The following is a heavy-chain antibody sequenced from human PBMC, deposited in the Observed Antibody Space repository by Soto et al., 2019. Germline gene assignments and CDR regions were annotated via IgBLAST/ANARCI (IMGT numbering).Heavy chain of an antibody. CDR2: VYSGGGT. CDR3: AREKTPMSPHYFYYGMDV. Sequence: PSETLSLTCTVSGGSIRGYSWSWIRQSPGKGLEWIGYVYSGGGTNYSPSFMGRVTISVDTTDNQFSLKLNSVTAADTAVYYCAREKTPMSPHYFYYGMDVWGQGTTVTVSS. J-gene: IGHJ6*02. V-gene: IGHV4-59*01. D-gene: IGHD3-9*01. CDR1: GGSIRGYS.